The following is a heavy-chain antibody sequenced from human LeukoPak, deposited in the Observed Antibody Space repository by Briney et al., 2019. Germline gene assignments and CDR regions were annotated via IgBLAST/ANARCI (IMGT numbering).Heavy chain of an antibody. CDR1: GGSFSGYY. J-gene: IGHJ4*02. Sequence: SETLSLTCAVYGGSFSGYYWSWIRQPPGKGLEWIGEINHSGSTNYNPSLKSRVTISVDTSKNQFSLKLSSVTAADTAVYYCARRKVYYGSGSYSRIAYYFDYWGQGTLVTVSS. D-gene: IGHD3-10*01. CDR2: INHSGST. CDR3: ARRKVYYGSGSYSRIAYYFDY. V-gene: IGHV4-34*01.